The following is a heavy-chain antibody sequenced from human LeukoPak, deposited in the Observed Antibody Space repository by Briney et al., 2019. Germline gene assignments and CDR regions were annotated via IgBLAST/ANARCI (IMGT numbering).Heavy chain of an antibody. Sequence: SETLSLTCAVYGESLSAYFWNWIRQAPGKPLEYIGEINHRGSSHYNPSLKTRVTLSVDTSKKQFSLKLTSVTAADTAVYFCARGSSFDGYCSAGACDAGYYDSWGQGTRVPVSS. J-gene: IGHJ4*02. CDR1: GESLSAYF. D-gene: IGHD2-15*01. CDR2: INHRGSS. CDR3: ARGSSFDGYCSAGACDAGYYDS. V-gene: IGHV4-34*01.